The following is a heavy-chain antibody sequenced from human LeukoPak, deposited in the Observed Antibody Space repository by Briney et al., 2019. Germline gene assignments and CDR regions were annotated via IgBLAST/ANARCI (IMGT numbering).Heavy chain of an antibody. D-gene: IGHD6-13*01. J-gene: IGHJ6*02. CDR2: ISGSGGST. CDR3: ATPFSAGGKSDV. Sequence: GGSLRLSCAASGFTFSDYYMSWIRQAPGKGLEWVSAISGSGGSTYYADSVKGRFTISRDNSKNTLYLQMNSLRAEDTAVYYCATPFSAGGKSDVWGQGTTVTVSS. CDR1: GFTFSDYY. V-gene: IGHV3-23*01.